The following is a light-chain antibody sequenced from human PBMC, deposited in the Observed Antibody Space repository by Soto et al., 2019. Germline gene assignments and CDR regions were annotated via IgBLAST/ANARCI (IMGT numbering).Light chain of an antibody. Sequence: DCGIPQSPLFLPVTPGEAASISCTSSQSLLHDNGYSDLHWYVQTPGQSLQLLIYLGSNRASGVPDRFSGSGSGTDFTLKISRVEAEDVGVYYCMQALQTPLTFGGGTKVDI. CDR2: LGS. V-gene: IGKV2-28*01. CDR3: MQALQTPLT. CDR1: QSLLHDNGYSD. J-gene: IGKJ4*01.